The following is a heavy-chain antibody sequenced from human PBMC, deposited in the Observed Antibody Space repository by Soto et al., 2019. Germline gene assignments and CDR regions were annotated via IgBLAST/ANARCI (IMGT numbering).Heavy chain of an antibody. Sequence: GGSLRLSCADSGFTFSNYGFNWVRRAPGRGLEWVSSISTSSGYVYYADSVTGRFTISISTAYMELSRLRSDDTAVYYCARTPDGYYGMDVWGQGTTVTVSS. V-gene: IGHV3-21*04. CDR3: ARTPDGYYGMDV. J-gene: IGHJ6*02. CDR1: GFTFSNYG. CDR2: ISTSSGYV.